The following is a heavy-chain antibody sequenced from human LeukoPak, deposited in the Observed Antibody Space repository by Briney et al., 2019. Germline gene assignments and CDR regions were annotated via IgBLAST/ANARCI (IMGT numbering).Heavy chain of an antibody. CDR3: ARALVGAATLSY. CDR2: IYPGDSES. Sequence: GESLRISCKGSGYTFTSYWIGWVRQMPGKGLEWMGIIYPGDSESKYNPSLQGQVTISADKSISTAYLQWSSLKASDTAIYYCARALVGAATLSYWGQGTLVTVSS. CDR1: GYTFTSYW. J-gene: IGHJ4*02. V-gene: IGHV5-51*01. D-gene: IGHD1-26*01.